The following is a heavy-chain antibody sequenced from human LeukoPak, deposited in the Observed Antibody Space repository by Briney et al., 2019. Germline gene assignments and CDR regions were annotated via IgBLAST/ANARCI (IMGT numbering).Heavy chain of an antibody. V-gene: IGHV3-30*02. CDR3: ARKLMVRGGGWFDP. CDR2: IRYDGSNK. D-gene: IGHD3-10*01. CDR1: GFTFSSYG. J-gene: IGHJ5*02. Sequence: GGSLRLSCAASGFTFSSYGMHWVRQAPGKGLEWVAFIRYDGSNKYYADSVKGRFTISRDNSKNTLYLQMNSLRAEDTAVYYCARKLMVRGGGWFDPWGQGTLVTVSS.